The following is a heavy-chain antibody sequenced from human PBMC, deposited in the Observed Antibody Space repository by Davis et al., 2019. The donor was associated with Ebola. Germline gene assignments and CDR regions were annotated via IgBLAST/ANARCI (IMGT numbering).Heavy chain of an antibody. V-gene: IGHV3-74*01. Sequence: HTGGSLRLSCKGSGYTFSSFWMNWVRQAPGKGLEWVSRINSDGTSSNYTDVVRGRFTVSRDNAKNTLSLQMNSLRAGDTALYYCAKSIQTEAGLDNWGQGTLVTVSS. J-gene: IGHJ4*02. CDR1: GYTFSSFW. CDR2: INSDGTSS. CDR3: AKSIQTEAGLDN.